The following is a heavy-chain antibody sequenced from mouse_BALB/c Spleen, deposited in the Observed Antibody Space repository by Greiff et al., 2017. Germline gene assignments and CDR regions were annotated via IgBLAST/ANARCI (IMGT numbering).Heavy chain of an antibody. CDR3: ASLYDYDSWFAY. CDR1: GYAFSSYW. J-gene: IGHJ3*01. CDR2: IYPGDGDT. Sequence: VKLLESGAELVRPGSSVKISCKASGYAFSSYWMNWVKQRPGQGLEWIGQIYPGDGDTNYNGKFKGKATLTADKSSSTAYMQLSSLTSEDSAVYFCASLYDYDSWFAYWGQGTLVTVSA. D-gene: IGHD2-4*01. V-gene: IGHV1-80*01.